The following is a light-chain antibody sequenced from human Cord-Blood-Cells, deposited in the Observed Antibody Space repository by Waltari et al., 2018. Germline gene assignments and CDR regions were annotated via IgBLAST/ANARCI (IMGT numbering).Light chain of an antibody. CDR1: SSDGGGYNY. CDR3: SSYTSSSTYV. J-gene: IGLJ1*01. V-gene: IGLV2-14*01. Sequence: QSALTQPASVSGSPGQSLTIPCTGTSSDGGGYNYVSWYQQHPVKAPKLMIYDVSNRPSGVSNRFSGSKSGNTASLTISGLQAEDEADYYCSSYTSSSTYVFGTGTKVTVL. CDR2: DVS.